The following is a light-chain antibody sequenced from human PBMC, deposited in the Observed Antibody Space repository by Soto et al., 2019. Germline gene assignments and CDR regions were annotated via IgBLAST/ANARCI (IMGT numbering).Light chain of an antibody. J-gene: IGLJ2*01. CDR2: GNK. CDR3: QSYDFSLTGVV. V-gene: IGLV1-40*01. CDR1: SSNIGAHYD. Sequence: QSVLTQPPSVSGAPGQRVAISCIGTSSNIGAHYDVHWYQQLPGTAPKLLIYGNKNRPAGVPDRFSGSKSGTSASLAITGVHAEDEADYYCQSYDFSLTGVVFGGGTKVTVL.